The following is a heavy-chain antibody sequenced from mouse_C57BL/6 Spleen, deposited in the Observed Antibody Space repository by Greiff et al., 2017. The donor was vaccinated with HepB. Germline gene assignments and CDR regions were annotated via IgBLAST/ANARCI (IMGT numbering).Heavy chain of an antibody. CDR2: INPYNGGT. D-gene: IGHD1-1*01. J-gene: IGHJ2*01. V-gene: IGHV1-19*01. CDR3: ARGHYYGSSSSYFDY. Sequence: VHVKQSGPVLVKPGASVKMSCKASGYTFTDYYMNWVKQSHGKSLEWIGVINPYNGGTSYNQKFKGKATLTVDKSSRTAYMELNSLTSEDSAVYYCARGHYYGSSSSYFDYWGQGTTLTVSS. CDR1: GYTFTDYY.